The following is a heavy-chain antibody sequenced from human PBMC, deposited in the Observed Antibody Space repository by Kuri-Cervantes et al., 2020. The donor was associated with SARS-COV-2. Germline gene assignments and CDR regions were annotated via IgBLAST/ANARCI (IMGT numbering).Heavy chain of an antibody. D-gene: IGHD2-2*02. V-gene: IGHV3-30-3*01. J-gene: IGHJ4*02. CDR2: ISYDGSNK. CDR1: GFTFSSYA. CDR3: ARDLGYCTNTNCYTRLDS. Sequence: GESLKISCAASGFTFSSYAMHWVRQAPGKGLEWVAVISYDGSNKYYADSVKGRFTISRDNAKNSLYLQMNSLRAEDTAVYFCARDLGYCTNTNCYTRLDSWGQGTLVTVSS.